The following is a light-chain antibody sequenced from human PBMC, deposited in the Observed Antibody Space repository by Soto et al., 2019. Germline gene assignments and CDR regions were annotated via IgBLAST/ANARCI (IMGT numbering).Light chain of an antibody. CDR1: SSDVGGYNY. Sequence: QSALTQPASVSGSPGQSITISCTGTSSDVGGYNYVSWYQQHPGKAPKLMIYDVSNRPSGVSNRFSGSKSGNTASLTISWLQAEDEAEYYCSSYTSSSTPMVFGTGTKLTVL. J-gene: IGLJ1*01. V-gene: IGLV2-14*01. CDR3: SSYTSSSTPMV. CDR2: DVS.